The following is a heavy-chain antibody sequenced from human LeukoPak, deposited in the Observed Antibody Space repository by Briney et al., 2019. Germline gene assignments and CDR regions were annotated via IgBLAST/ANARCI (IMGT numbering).Heavy chain of an antibody. CDR3: ARGPLRDNGMDV. V-gene: IGHV3-21*01. CDR1: GFTFGSYS. CDR2: ISSSSSCI. J-gene: IGHJ6*02. Sequence: GGSLRLSCAASGFTFGSYSMNWVRQAPGKGLEWVSSISSSSSCIYYADSVKGRFTISRDNAKNSLYLQMNSLRAEDTAVYYCARGPLRDNGMDVWGQGTTVTVSS.